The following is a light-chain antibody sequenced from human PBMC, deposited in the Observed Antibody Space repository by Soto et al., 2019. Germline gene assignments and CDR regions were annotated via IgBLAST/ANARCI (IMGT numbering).Light chain of an antibody. V-gene: IGKV3-20*01. J-gene: IGKJ5*01. Sequence: EIVLTQSPGTLSLSPGERATLSCRASQSVSSCYLAWYQQKPGQAPSLLIYGASSRATGIPDRFSGSGSGTDFTLTISRLEPEDFAVYYCQQCGSSLSFGQGIRLEIK. CDR3: QQCGSSLS. CDR1: QSVSSCY. CDR2: GAS.